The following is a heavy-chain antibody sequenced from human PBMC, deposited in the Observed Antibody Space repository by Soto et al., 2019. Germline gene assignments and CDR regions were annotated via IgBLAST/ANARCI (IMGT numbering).Heavy chain of an antibody. CDR2: ISGSGGST. D-gene: IGHD6-19*01. V-gene: IGHV3-23*01. J-gene: IGHJ4*02. Sequence: GGSLRLSCAASGFTFSSYAMSWVRQAPGKGLEWVSAISGSGGSTYYADSVKGRFTISRDNSKNTLCLQMNSLRAEDTAVYYCAKDGYSSGDFDYWGQGTLVTVSS. CDR1: GFTFSSYA. CDR3: AKDGYSSGDFDY.